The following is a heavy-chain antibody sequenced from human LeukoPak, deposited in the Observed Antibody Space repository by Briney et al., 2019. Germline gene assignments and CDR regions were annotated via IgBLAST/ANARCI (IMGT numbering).Heavy chain of an antibody. Sequence: PSETLSLTCSVSGDSVTNYYWSWIRQFPGKGLEWIGYLYHSASSSYNPSLKSRLAMSLDTSKNQFSLNLNSVTAADTAVYYCARGIRGAADYWGQGTLVTVSS. J-gene: IGHJ4*02. CDR2: LYHSASS. V-gene: IGHV4-59*02. CDR1: GDSVTNYY. CDR3: ARGIRGAADY. D-gene: IGHD3-16*01.